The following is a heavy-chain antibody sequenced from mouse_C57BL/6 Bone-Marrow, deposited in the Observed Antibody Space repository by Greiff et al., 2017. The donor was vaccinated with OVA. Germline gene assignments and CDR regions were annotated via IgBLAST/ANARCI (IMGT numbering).Heavy chain of an antibody. CDR1: GYSFTGYY. D-gene: IGHD1-1*01. Sequence: EVQLQQSGPELVKPGASVKISCKASGYSFTGYYMNWVKQSPEKSLEWIGEINPSTGGTTYNQKFKAKATLTVDKSSSTAYMQLKSLTSEDSAVYYCAIITTRVWYFDYWGQGTTLTVSS. V-gene: IGHV1-42*01. CDR2: INPSTGGT. J-gene: IGHJ2*01. CDR3: AIITTRVWYFDY.